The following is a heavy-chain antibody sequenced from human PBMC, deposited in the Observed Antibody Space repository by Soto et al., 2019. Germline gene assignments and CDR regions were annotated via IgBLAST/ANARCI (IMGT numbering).Heavy chain of an antibody. J-gene: IGHJ4*02. CDR3: ARPADYSDYIFSD. CDR2: IYPDDSDT. CDR1: GYSFTSYW. Sequence: EVQLVQSGAEVKKPGESLKISCSGSGYSFTSYWIGWVRQMPGKGLEWMGVIYPDDSDTKYSPSFQGRVTISADKSIRTAYLQWSSLKASDNAMYYCARPADYSDYIFSDWGQGTLVTVSS. D-gene: IGHD4-17*01. V-gene: IGHV5-51*01.